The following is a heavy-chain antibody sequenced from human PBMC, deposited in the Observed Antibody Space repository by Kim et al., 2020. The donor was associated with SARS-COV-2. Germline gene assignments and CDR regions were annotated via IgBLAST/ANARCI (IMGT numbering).Heavy chain of an antibody. V-gene: IGHV4-39*01. CDR2: IYYSGST. CDR1: GGSISSSSYY. J-gene: IGHJ5*02. D-gene: IGHD6-13*01. CDR3: ARLTIAAVVRT. Sequence: SETLSLTCTVSGGSISSSSYYWGWIRQPPGKGLEWIGSIYYSGSTYYNPSLKSRVTISVDTSKNQFSLKLSSVTAADTAVYYCARLTIAAVVRTWGQGTLVTVSS.